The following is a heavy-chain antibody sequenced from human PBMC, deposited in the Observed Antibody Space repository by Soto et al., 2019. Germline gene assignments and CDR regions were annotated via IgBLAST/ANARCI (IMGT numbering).Heavy chain of an antibody. J-gene: IGHJ5*02. CDR1: GYTFTSYG. D-gene: IGHD6-6*01. CDR2: ISAYNGNT. CDR3: ARILARPSWSDP. V-gene: IGHV1-18*01. Sequence: ASVKVSCKASGYTFTSYGISWVRQAPGQGLERMGWISAYNGNTNYAQKLQGRVTMTTDTSTSTAYMELRSLRSDDTAVYYCARILARPSWSDPWGQGPLVTVSS.